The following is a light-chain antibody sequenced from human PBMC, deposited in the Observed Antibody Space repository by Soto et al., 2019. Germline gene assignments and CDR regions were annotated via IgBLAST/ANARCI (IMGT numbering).Light chain of an antibody. V-gene: IGKV1-5*01. CDR2: DAS. Sequence: DIHMTQAPSTLSASIGYIVIITCRASQSISHWLAWYQQKPGKAPKLLISDASILESGVPSRFSGSGSGTEFTLTISSLQPDDFATYYCQHYNSYSEAFGQGTKVDIK. J-gene: IGKJ1*01. CDR1: QSISHW. CDR3: QHYNSYSEA.